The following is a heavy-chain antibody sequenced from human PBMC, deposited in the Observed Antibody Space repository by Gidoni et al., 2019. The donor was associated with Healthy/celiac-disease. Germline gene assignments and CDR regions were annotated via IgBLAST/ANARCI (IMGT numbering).Heavy chain of an antibody. Sequence: EVQLVESGGGLVQPGGSLRLSCAASGFTFRSYWMSWVRQAPGKGLEWVANIKQDGSEKYYVDSVKGRFTISRDNAKNSLYLQMNSLRAEDTAVYYCARAYYYDSSGYYPFGYWGQGTLVTVSS. CDR3: ARAYYYDSSGYYPFGY. J-gene: IGHJ4*02. V-gene: IGHV3-7*03. CDR2: IKQDGSEK. CDR1: GFTFRSYW. D-gene: IGHD3-22*01.